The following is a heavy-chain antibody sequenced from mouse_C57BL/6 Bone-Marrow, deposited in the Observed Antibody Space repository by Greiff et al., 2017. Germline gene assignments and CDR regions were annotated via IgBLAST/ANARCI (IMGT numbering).Heavy chain of an antibody. CDR1: GYTFTSYW. CDR3: ARYYPCRGAY. D-gene: IGHD1-1*01. V-gene: IGHV1-64*01. CDR2: IHPNSGST. Sequence: QVQLQQPGAELVKPGATVKLSCKASGYTFTSYWMHWVKQRPGQGLEWIGMIHPNSGSTNYNEKFKSKATLTVDKSSSTAYMQLSSLTSEDSAVYYCARYYPCRGAYWGQGTLVTVSA. J-gene: IGHJ3*01.